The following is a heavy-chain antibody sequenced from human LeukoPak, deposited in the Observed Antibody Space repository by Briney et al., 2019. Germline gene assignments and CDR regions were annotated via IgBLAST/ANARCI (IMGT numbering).Heavy chain of an antibody. CDR3: ARETIAAPHNDY. J-gene: IGHJ4*02. Sequence: ASVKVSCNASGDTFTSYDINWVRQATGQGLEWMGWMNPNSGGTNYAQKFQGRVTMTRDTSISTAYMELSRLRSDDTAVYYCARETIAAPHNDYWGQGTLVTVSS. CDR2: MNPNSGGT. V-gene: IGHV1-2*02. D-gene: IGHD6-13*01. CDR1: GDTFTSYD.